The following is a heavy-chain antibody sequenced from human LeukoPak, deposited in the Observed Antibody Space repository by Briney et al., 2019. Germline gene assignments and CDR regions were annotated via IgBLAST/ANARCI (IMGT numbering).Heavy chain of an antibody. CDR1: GGSISSYY. V-gene: IGHV4-4*07. CDR3: ARDDRAGYYDSTFAFDI. Sequence: KPSETPSLTCTVSGGSISSYYWSWIRQPAGKGLEWIGRIYTSGSTNYNPSLKSLVTMSVDTSKNQFSLKLSSVTAADTAVYYCARDDRAGYYDSTFAFDIWGQGTMVTVSS. D-gene: IGHD3-22*01. CDR2: IYTSGST. J-gene: IGHJ3*02.